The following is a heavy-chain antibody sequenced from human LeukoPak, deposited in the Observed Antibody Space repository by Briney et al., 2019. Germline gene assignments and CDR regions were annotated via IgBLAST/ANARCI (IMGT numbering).Heavy chain of an antibody. CDR1: GGSFSGYY. CDR3: ARRGGSWYYTRWYFDL. CDR2: TNHSGST. Sequence: PSETLSLTCAVYGGSFSGYYWSWIRQPPGKGLEWIGETNHSGSTNYNPSLKSRVTISVDTSKNQFSLKLSSVTAADTAVYYCARRGGSWYYTRWYFDLWGRGTLVTVSS. V-gene: IGHV4-34*01. J-gene: IGHJ2*01. D-gene: IGHD6-13*01.